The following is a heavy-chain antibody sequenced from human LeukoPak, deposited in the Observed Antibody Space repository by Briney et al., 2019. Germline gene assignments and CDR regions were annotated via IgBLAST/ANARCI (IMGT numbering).Heavy chain of an antibody. Sequence: GGSLRLSCAASGFTFSSYSMNWVRQAPGKGLEWVSSISSSSSYIYYADSVKGRFTISRDNAKNLLYLQMNSLRAEDTAVYYCASYPYSGSYFFDYWGQGTLVTVSS. CDR3: ASYPYSGSYFFDY. CDR2: ISSSSSYI. D-gene: IGHD1-26*01. J-gene: IGHJ4*02. CDR1: GFTFSSYS. V-gene: IGHV3-21*01.